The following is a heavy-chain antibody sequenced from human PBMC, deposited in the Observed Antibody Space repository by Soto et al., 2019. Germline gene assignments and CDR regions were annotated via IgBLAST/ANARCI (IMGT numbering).Heavy chain of an antibody. D-gene: IGHD3-3*01. CDR3: ARLSMGYNFWSGFYNYYGVDV. V-gene: IGHV5-10-1*01. CDR2: ANPTDSTT. J-gene: IGHJ6*02. Sequence: PGEPLKISCQGSGYSFGSYWIGWVRQMPGRGLEWVGRANPTDSTTNYSPAFKGRVTISTDKSINTAYLQWNSLRASDGAIYYCARLSMGYNFWSGFYNYYGVDVWGQGTTVTVSS. CDR1: GYSFGSYW.